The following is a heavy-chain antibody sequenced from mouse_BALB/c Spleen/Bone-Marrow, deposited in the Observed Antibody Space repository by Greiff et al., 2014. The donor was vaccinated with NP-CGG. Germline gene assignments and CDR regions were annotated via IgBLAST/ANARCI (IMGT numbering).Heavy chain of an antibody. CDR2: IYPGDGDT. CDR3: ARGAPGDY. Sequence: QVQLQQSGAELARPGASVKLSCKASGYTFTSYWMQRVKQRPGQGLEWIGAIYPGDGDTRYTQKFKGKATLTADKSSSTAYMQLSSLASEDSAVYYCARGAPGDYWGQGTTLTVSS. J-gene: IGHJ2*01. CDR1: GYTFTSYW. V-gene: IGHV1-87*01.